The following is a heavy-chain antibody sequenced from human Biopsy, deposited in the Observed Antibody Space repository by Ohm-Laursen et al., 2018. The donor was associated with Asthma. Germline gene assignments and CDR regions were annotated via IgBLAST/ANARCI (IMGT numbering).Heavy chain of an antibody. J-gene: IGHJ4*02. Sequence: GTLSLTCTVSYGSITSGGYYWTWVRQAPGKGLEWVSVIYSGGTSHTADSVRGRFTISRDYSKNTLYLQMHSLRAEDTAVYYCARGDSSNWSHYYFDYWGQGTLVTVSS. V-gene: IGHV3-53*01. CDR1: YGSITSGGYY. CDR3: ARGDSSNWSHYYFDY. D-gene: IGHD3-22*01. CDR2: IYSGGTS.